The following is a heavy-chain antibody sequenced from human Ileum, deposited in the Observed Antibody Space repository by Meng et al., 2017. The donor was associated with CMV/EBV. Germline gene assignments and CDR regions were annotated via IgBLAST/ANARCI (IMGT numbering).Heavy chain of an antibody. D-gene: IGHD1-1*01. V-gene: IGHV4-4*02. J-gene: IGHJ4*02. CDR1: GDSIDNSNW. CDR2: IYHSGST. CDR3: AREMGLPGTGIDY. Sequence: SETLSLTCAVSGDSIDNSNWWSWVRQPPGKGLEWIGEIYHSGSTNYNLSLKSRVTISLDKSKNPFSLKLTSVTAADTAIDYCAREMGLPGTGIDYWGQGSLVTVSS.